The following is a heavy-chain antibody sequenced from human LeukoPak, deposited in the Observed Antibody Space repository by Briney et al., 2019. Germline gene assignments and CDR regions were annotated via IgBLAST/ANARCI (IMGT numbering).Heavy chain of an antibody. Sequence: ASETLFLTCTVSGGSISSSSYYWGWIRQPPGKGLEWIGSIYYSGSTYYNPSLKSRVTISVDTSKNQFSLKLSSVTAADTAVYYCARKRWELPYFGYWGQGTLVTVSS. CDR1: GGSISSSSYY. J-gene: IGHJ4*02. D-gene: IGHD1-26*01. CDR3: ARKRWELPYFGY. CDR2: IYYSGST. V-gene: IGHV4-39*01.